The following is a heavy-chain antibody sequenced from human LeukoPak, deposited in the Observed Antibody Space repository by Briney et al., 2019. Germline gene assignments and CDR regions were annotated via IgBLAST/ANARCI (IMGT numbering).Heavy chain of an antibody. CDR1: GFTFSSSA. D-gene: IGHD4-17*01. V-gene: IGHV3-21*01. CDR2: ISSSSSYI. J-gene: IGHJ3*02. CDR3: ARGAYGDYDLFDAFDI. Sequence: GGSLRPSCAASGFTFSSSAMSWVRQAPGKGLEWVSSISSSSSYIYYADSVKGRFTISRDNAKNSLYLQMNSLRAEDTAVYYCARGAYGDYDLFDAFDIWGQGTMVTVSS.